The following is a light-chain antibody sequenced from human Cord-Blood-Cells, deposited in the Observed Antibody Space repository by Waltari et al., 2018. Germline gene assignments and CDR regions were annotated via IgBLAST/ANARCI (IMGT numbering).Light chain of an antibody. CDR3: QQYGSSPPLT. CDR2: GAS. CDR1: QSVSSSY. J-gene: IGKJ4*01. Sequence: EIVLTQSPGTLSLSPGERATLSCRASQSVSSSYLAWYHQKPGQAPRRLIYGASSRATGIPDRFSGSGSGTDCTLTISRLEPEDFAVYYCQQYGSSPPLTFGGGTKVEIK. V-gene: IGKV3-20*01.